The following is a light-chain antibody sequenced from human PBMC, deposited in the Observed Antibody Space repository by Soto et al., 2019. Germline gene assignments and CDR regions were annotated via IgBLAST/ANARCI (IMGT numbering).Light chain of an antibody. CDR3: LQDYNYPWT. Sequence: MRQSPATLSVSPGEGATLSCRASQGIGDTLAWYQQKPGKAPKLLIYAASSLQSGVPSRFSGSGSGTDFTLTISSLQPEDFATYYCLQDYNYPWTFGQGTKVDIK. CDR1: QGIGDT. J-gene: IGKJ1*01. CDR2: AAS. V-gene: IGKV1-6*01.